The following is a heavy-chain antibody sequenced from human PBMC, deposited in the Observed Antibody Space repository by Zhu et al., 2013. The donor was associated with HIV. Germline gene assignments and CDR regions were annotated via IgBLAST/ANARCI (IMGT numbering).Heavy chain of an antibody. Sequence: VQLVESGGGVVQPGRSLRLSCAASGFTFSSYGMHWVRQAPGKGLEWVAVISYDGSNKYYADSVKGRFTISRDNSKNTLYLQMNSLRAEDTAVYYCAKDRGSSGYEGADYWGQGTLVTVSS. CDR3: AKDRGSSGYEGADY. J-gene: IGHJ4*02. V-gene: IGHV3-30*18. D-gene: IGHD3-22*01. CDR1: GFTFSSYG. CDR2: ISYDGSNK.